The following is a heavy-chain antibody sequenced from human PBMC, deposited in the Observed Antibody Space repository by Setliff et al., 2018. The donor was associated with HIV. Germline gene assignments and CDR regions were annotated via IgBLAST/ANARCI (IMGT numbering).Heavy chain of an antibody. CDR1: GGSISSDSYY. CDR2: IYYSGST. J-gene: IGHJ2*01. D-gene: IGHD3-3*01. V-gene: IGHV4-39*07. CDR3: LLWTGYYTYWFFDL. Sequence: SETLSLTCDVSGGSISSDSYYWAWIRQPPGKGLEWIGTIYYSGSTHYNPSLKSRLTISVDMSKNQLSLRLSSVTAADTDVYYCLLWTGYYTYWFFDLWGRGALVTVSS.